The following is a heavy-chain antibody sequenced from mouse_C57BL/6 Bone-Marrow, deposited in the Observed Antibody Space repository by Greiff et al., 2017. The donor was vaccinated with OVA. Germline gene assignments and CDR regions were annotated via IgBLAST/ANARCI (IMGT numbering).Heavy chain of an antibody. CDR1: GFTFSSYA. CDR3: ARRDGYPYAMDY. J-gene: IGHJ4*01. V-gene: IGHV5-4*03. CDR2: ISDGGSYT. Sequence: EVKVEESGGGLVKPGGSLKLSCTASGFTFSSYAMSWVRQTPGKRLEWVATISDGGSYTYYPDNVKGRFTISRDNAKNNLYLQMSHLKSEDTAMYYCARRDGYPYAMDYWGQGTSVTVSS. D-gene: IGHD2-3*01.